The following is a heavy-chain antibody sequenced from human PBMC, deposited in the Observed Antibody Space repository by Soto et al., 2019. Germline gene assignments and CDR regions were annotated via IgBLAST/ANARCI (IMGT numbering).Heavy chain of an antibody. J-gene: IGHJ4*02. CDR1: GGSISSGGYY. Sequence: PSETLSLTCTVSGGSISSGGYYWSWIRQHPGKGLEWIGYIYYSGSTYYNPSLKSRVTISVDTSKNQFSLKLSSVTAADTAVYYCARVLYYYGSGSYYTPYYFDYWGQGTLVTVSS. V-gene: IGHV4-31*02. CDR3: ARVLYYYGSGSYYTPYYFDY. CDR2: IYYSGST. D-gene: IGHD3-10*01.